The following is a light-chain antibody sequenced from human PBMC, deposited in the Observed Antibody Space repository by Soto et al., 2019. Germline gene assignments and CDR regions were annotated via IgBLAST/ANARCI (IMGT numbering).Light chain of an antibody. CDR2: DIS. V-gene: IGKV3-11*01. CDR3: QQRSNRIT. Sequence: EFVLTQSPATLSVSPGERAILSCRASQSVAGSLAWYQQKPGQAPRLLIYDISTRAAAIPARFSGSGSGTDFTLTVSSIEPEDFALYYCQQRSNRITFGQGTRLEIK. CDR1: QSVAGS. J-gene: IGKJ5*01.